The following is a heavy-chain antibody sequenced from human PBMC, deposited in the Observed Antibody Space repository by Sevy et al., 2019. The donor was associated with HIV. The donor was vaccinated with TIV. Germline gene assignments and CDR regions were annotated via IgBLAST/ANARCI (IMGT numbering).Heavy chain of an antibody. CDR2: ISSSGSTI. CDR3: ARNERTRANWFDP. J-gene: IGHJ5*02. CDR1: GFTFSDYY. V-gene: IGHV3-11*04. Sequence: GGSLRLSCAASGFTFSDYYMSWIRQAPGKGLEWVSYISSSGSTIYYAESVEGRVTISRDNAHNSLYLQMNSLRVEDTAVYYCARNERTRANWFDPWGQRTLVTVSS.